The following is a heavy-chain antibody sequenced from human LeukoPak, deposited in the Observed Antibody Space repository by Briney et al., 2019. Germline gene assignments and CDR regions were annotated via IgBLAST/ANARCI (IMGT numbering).Heavy chain of an antibody. J-gene: IGHJ4*02. D-gene: IGHD6-13*01. Sequence: TGGSLRLSCAASGFTFSSSAMSWVRQAPGKGLEWVSTFSGTTDSTYYVDSVKGRFTISRDNSKNTLYLQMNSLRPEDTAVYYCARAGGQLLHGFGYFEYWGQGTLVTVSS. CDR2: FSGTTDST. CDR1: GFTFSSSA. V-gene: IGHV3-23*01. CDR3: ARAGGQLLHGFGYFEY.